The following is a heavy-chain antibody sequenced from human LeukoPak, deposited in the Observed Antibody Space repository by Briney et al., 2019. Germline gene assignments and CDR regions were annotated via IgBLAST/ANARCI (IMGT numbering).Heavy chain of an antibody. CDR3: ARAYSRSRFDY. J-gene: IGHJ4*02. Sequence: SPLISSKGSGDNFSNYCSSRGGRLAGKDVEWMGTIDPSDYYNKYSPSFQGHVTISAEKPNSTAYTQWSSMKASDNAMSYCARAYSRSRFDYWGPGTLVTVSS. V-gene: IGHV5-10-1*01. D-gene: IGHD6-6*01. CDR2: IDPSDYYN. CDR1: GDNFSNYC.